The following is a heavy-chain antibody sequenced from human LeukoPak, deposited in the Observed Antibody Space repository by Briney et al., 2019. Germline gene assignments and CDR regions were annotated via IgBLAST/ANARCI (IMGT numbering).Heavy chain of an antibody. J-gene: IGHJ5*02. Sequence: GGSLRLSCAASGFTFSSYSMNWVRQAPGKGLEWVSYISSSSSYIYYADSVKGRFTISRDNAKNSLYLQMNSLRAEDTAVYYCARDSGYSSSWWRYNWFDPWGQGTLVTVSS. CDR2: ISSSSSYI. V-gene: IGHV3-21*01. CDR1: GFTFSSYS. CDR3: ARDSGYSSSWWRYNWFDP. D-gene: IGHD6-13*01.